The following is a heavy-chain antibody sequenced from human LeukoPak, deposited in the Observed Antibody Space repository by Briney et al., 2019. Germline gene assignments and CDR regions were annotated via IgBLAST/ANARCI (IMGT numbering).Heavy chain of an antibody. J-gene: IGHJ4*02. D-gene: IGHD3-3*01. CDR2: ISGSGIRR. Sequence: PGGSLRLSCAASGFTVSSNYMSWVRQAPGKGLEWVSDISGSGIRRDYEDSVKGRFTISRDNSKNTLYLQMSSLRAEDTAVYYCAKRSGGPSPFDYWGQGTLVTVSS. V-gene: IGHV3-23*01. CDR3: AKRSGGPSPFDY. CDR1: GFTVSSNY.